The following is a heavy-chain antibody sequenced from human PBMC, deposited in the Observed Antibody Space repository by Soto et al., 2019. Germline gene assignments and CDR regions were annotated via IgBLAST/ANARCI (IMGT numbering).Heavy chain of an antibody. CDR2: ILHSGSA. CDR3: ARDQYDFRSGSYYYAMEV. J-gene: IGHJ6*02. V-gene: IGHV4-34*12. Sequence: PSETLSLTCGVSGGSFSDYFWSWIRQPPGKGLEWIGAILHSGSASYSPSLKSRVTMSLDTSKNQLSLNLSSVTAADTAVYYCARDQYDFRSGSYYYAMEVWGQGTKVTVSS. CDR1: GGSFSDYF. D-gene: IGHD3-3*01.